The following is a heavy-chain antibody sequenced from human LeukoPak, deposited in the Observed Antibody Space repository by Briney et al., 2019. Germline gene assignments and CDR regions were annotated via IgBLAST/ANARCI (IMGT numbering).Heavy chain of an antibody. D-gene: IGHD3-3*02. V-gene: IGHV1-18*01. Sequence: ASVKVSCKASGYTFTSYDINWVRQATGQGLQWMGWISAYNGNTNYAQKLQGRVTMTTDTSTSTAYMELRSLRSDDTAVYYCARGHFWEGGYYFDYWGQGTLVTVSS. CDR3: ARGHFWEGGYYFDY. J-gene: IGHJ4*02. CDR1: GYTFTSYD. CDR2: ISAYNGNT.